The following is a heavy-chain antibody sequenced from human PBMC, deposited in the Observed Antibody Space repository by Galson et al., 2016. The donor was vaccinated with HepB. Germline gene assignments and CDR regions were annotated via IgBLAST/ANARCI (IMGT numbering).Heavy chain of an antibody. J-gene: IGHJ3*02. CDR2: IYPGDSDT. Sequence: QSGAEVTKPGESLKISCKGSGYSLTNYWIGWVRQMPGKGLEWMGIIYPGDSDTRYSPSFEGQVTISADISTDKSITTAYLQWRSLKASDTAMYYCARTLPLVVTAEDAVDIWGQGTMVTVSS. CDR1: GYSLTNYW. CDR3: ARTLPLVVTAEDAVDI. V-gene: IGHV5-51*01. D-gene: IGHD2-21*02.